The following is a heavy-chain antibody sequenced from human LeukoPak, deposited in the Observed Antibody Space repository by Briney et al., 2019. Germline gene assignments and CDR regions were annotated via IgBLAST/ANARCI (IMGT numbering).Heavy chain of an antibody. J-gene: IGHJ6*03. V-gene: IGHV4-34*01. D-gene: IGHD5-18*01. CDR1: GGSLSGYY. CDR3: ARGHGSRQLWPYYSYYYTDV. CDR2: INHSGST. Sequence: SETLFLTCAVYGGSLSGYYWSWIRQPPEKGLEWIGEINHSGSTNYNPSLKSRATISVDTSKNQFPMKLTSVTAADTAVYYCARGHGSRQLWPYYSYYYTDVGGKGTTVTASS.